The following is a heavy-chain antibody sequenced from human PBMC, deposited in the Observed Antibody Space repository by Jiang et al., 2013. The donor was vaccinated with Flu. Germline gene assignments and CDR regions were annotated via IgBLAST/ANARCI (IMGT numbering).Heavy chain of an antibody. D-gene: IGHD3-9*01. Sequence: SLKSRVIISVDTSVNQFSLKVSSVTAADTAVYYCSRRYFDGDAFDIWGQGTMVTVSS. CDR3: SRRYFDGDAFDI. J-gene: IGHJ3*02. V-gene: IGHV4-31*02.